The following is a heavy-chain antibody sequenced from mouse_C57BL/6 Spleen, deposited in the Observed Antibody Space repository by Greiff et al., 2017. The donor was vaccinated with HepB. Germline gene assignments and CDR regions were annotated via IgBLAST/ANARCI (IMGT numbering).Heavy chain of an antibody. CDR2: IDPETGGT. V-gene: IGHV1-15*01. CDR1: GYTFTDYE. D-gene: IGHD4-1*01. Sequence: QVQLQQSGAELVRPGASVTLSCKASGYTFTDYEMHWVKQTPVHGLEWMGAIDPETGGTAYNQKFKGKAILTADKSSSTAYMELRSLASEDSAGYYCTREAVGLPSAMDYWGQGTSVTVSS. CDR3: TREAVGLPSAMDY. J-gene: IGHJ4*01.